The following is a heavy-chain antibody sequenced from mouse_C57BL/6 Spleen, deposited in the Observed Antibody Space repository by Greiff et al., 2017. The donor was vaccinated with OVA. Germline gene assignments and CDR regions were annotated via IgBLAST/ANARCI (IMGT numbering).Heavy chain of an antibody. V-gene: IGHV5-17*01. D-gene: IGHD1-1*01. Sequence: EVKLVESGGGLVKPGGSLKLSCAASGFTFSDYGMHWVRQAPEKGLEWVAYISSGSSTIYYADTVKGRFTISRDNAKNTLFLQMTSLRSEDTAMYYCARPGITTVVDYWYFDVWGTGTTVTVSS. CDR3: ARPGITTVVDYWYFDV. CDR2: ISSGSSTI. CDR1: GFTFSDYG. J-gene: IGHJ1*03.